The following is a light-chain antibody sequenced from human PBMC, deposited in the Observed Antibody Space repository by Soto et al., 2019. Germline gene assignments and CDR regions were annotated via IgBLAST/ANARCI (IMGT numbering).Light chain of an antibody. Sequence: DVVMTQSPLSLPVTLGQPASISCRSSQSLVHSDGNTYLSWFQQRPGQSPRRIIYKVSKRDSGVPNRLSGRGSSPDVTLKISRVEAEDVGLYYCMQSTHTYTIGQGTRLDTK. CDR1: QSLVHSDGNTY. V-gene: IGKV2-30*02. J-gene: IGKJ2*01. CDR3: MQSTHTYT. CDR2: KVS.